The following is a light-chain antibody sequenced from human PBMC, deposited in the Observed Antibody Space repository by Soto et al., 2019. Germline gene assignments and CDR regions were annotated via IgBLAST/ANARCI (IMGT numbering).Light chain of an antibody. CDR1: QSVLYSSNNKNY. CDR2: WAS. Sequence: DIVMHQSPDSLAVSRGEGTTINWESSQSVLYSSNNKNYLAWYQQKPGQPPKLLIYWASTRESGVPDRFSGSGSGTDFTLTISSLQAEDVAVYYCQQYYSTPLNFGGGTKVDIK. V-gene: IGKV4-1*01. J-gene: IGKJ4*01. CDR3: QQYYSTPLN.